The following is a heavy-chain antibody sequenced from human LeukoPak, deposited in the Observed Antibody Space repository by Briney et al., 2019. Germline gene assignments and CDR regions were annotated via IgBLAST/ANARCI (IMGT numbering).Heavy chain of an antibody. D-gene: IGHD1-26*01. CDR3: ARYGGSYLLWDY. V-gene: IGHV3-21*01. CDR1: GFTFSSYE. Sequence: PGGSLRLSCAASGFTFSSYEMNWVRQAPGKGLEWVSSISSSSSYIYYADSVKGRFTISRDNAKNSLYLQMNSLRAEDTAVYYCARYGGSYLLWDYWGQGTLVAVSS. CDR2: ISSSSSYI. J-gene: IGHJ4*02.